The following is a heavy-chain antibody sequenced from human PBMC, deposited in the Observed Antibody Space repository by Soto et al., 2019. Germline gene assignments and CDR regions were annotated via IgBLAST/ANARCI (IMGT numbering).Heavy chain of an antibody. Sequence: QVHLVQSGAEVKKPGASVKVSCKGSGYAFTTYGITWVRQAPGQGLEWMGWISAHNGNTNYAQKLQGRVTVTRDTYTSTAYMELRSLSSDDPAVYYCARGRYWDYWGQGALVTVSS. CDR3: ARGRYWDY. CDR1: GYAFTTYG. J-gene: IGHJ4*02. CDR2: ISAHNGNT. V-gene: IGHV1-18*01. D-gene: IGHD2-8*02.